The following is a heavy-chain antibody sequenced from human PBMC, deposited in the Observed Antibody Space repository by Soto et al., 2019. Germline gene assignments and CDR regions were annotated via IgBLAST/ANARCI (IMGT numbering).Heavy chain of an antibody. CDR1: GFTFSSYG. V-gene: IGHV3-33*01. D-gene: IGHD2-21*02. CDR2: IWYDGSNK. CDR3: ARKTAFHGGNSLDY. Sequence: ESGGGVVQPGRSLRLSCAASGFTFSSYGMHWVRQAPGKGLEWVAVIWYDGSNKYYADSVKGRFTISRDNSKNTLYLQMNSLRAEDTAVYYCARKTAFHGGNSLDYWGQGTLVTVSS. J-gene: IGHJ4*02.